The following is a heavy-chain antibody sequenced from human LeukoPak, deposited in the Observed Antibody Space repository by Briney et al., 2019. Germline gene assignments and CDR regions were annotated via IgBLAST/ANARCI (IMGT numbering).Heavy chain of an antibody. J-gene: IGHJ4*02. V-gene: IGHV1-69*05. CDR2: IIPIFGTA. CDR1: GYTFTSYD. Sequence: VASVKVSCKASGYTFTSYDINWVRQATGQGLEWMGGIIPIFGTANYAQKFQGRVTITTDESTSTAYMELSSLRSEDTAVYYCARALGGVVTPESYFDYWGQGTLVTVSS. D-gene: IGHD3-3*01. CDR3: ARALGGVVTPESYFDY.